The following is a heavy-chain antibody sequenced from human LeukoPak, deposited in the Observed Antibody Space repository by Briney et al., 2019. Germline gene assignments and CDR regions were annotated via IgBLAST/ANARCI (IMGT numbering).Heavy chain of an antibody. V-gene: IGHV3-66*01. D-gene: IGHD3-10*01. CDR3: ARTLHPVMVRGPIPI. CDR1: GFTVSSNY. CDR2: IYSGGST. J-gene: IGHJ3*02. Sequence: PGGSLRLSCAASGFTVSSNYMSWVRQAPGKGLEWVSVIYSGGSTYYADSVKGRFTISRDNSKNTLYLQMNSLRAEDTAVYYCARTLHPVMVRGPIPIWGQGTMVTVSS.